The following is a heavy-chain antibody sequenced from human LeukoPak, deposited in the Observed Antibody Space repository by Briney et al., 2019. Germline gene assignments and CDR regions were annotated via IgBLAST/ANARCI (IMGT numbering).Heavy chain of an antibody. CDR3: ASDTVTTSGGMDV. Sequence: PGGSLRLSCAASGFTFSSYSMNWVRQAPGKGLEWVSSISSSSSYIYYADSVKGRFTISRDNAENSLYLQMNSLRAEDTAVYYCASDTVTTSGGMDVWGKGTTVTVSS. D-gene: IGHD4-17*01. CDR1: GFTFSSYS. CDR2: ISSSSSYI. J-gene: IGHJ6*04. V-gene: IGHV3-21*01.